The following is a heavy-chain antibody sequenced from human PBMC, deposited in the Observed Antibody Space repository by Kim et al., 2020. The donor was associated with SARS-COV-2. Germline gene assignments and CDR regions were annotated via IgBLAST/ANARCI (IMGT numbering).Heavy chain of an antibody. V-gene: IGHV3-23*01. D-gene: IGHD2-2*01. CDR3: ASYCSSMSCYDHFDY. J-gene: IGHJ4*02. Sequence: DHVKGRFTISRDKSKNTLYMQMNSLRAEDTAVYYCASYCSSMSCYDHFDYWGQGTLVTVSS.